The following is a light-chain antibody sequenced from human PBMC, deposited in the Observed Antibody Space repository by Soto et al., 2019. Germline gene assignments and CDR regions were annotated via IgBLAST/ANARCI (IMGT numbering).Light chain of an antibody. V-gene: IGKV1-9*01. Sequence: SQLTQAPSALSASVGDRGTINCRASQGISSYLAWYQQKPGKAPKFLIYAASTLQSGVPSRFTGSGSGTDFTLTISSLQPDDFATYYCQHYNSYSEAFGQGTKVDIK. CDR2: AAS. J-gene: IGKJ1*01. CDR1: QGISSY. CDR3: QHYNSYSEA.